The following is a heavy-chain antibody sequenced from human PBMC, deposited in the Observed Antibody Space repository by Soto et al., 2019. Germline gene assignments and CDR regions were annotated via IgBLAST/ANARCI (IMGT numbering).Heavy chain of an antibody. CDR1: GGSISSYY. V-gene: IGHV4-59*08. J-gene: IGHJ3*02. CDR3: ARRWGYAFDI. Sequence: QVQLQESGPGLVKPSETLSLTCTVSGGSISSYYWSWIRQPPGKGLEWIGYIYYSVSTNYNPSLKSRVTISVDTSKNQFSLKRSSVTAADTAVYYCARRWGYAFDIWCQGTMVTVSS. D-gene: IGHD3-16*01. CDR2: IYYSVST.